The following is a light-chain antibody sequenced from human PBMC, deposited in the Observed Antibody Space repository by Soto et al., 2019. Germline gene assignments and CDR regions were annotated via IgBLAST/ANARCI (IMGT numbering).Light chain of an antibody. J-gene: IGLJ1*01. V-gene: IGLV2-11*01. Sequence: QSVLTQPRSVSGSPGQSVTISCTGTSSDVDGYNYVSWYQQHPDKAPKLMIYDVTKRPSGVPDRFSGSKSGNMASLTISGLQADDEADYYCCSYAGSYVFGTGTKLTVL. CDR3: CSYAGSYV. CDR1: SSDVDGYNY. CDR2: DVT.